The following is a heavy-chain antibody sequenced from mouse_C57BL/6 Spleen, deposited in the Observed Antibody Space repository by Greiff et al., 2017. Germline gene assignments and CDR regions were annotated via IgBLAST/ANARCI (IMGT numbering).Heavy chain of an antibody. D-gene: IGHD2-5*01. CDR3: ARSDHSNCVPWYFDV. J-gene: IGHJ1*03. Sequence: QVQLKESGAELMKPGASVKLSCKASGYTFTGYWIEWVKQRPGHGLEWIGEILPGSGSTHYNEKFKGKATLTADTSSNTAYMQLSSLTTEDSAIYYCARSDHSNCVPWYFDVWGTGTTVTVSS. CDR2: ILPGSGST. CDR1: GYTFTGYW. V-gene: IGHV1-9*01.